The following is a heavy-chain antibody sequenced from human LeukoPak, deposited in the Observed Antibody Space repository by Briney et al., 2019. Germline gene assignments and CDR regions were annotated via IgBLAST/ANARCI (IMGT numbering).Heavy chain of an antibody. CDR3: AKEGGYDFEETFDY. Sequence: GGSLRLSCAASGFTFSSYAMSWVRQAPGKGLEWVSGISWNSGSIGYADSVKGRFTISRDNAKNSLYLQMNSLRAEDTALYYCAKEGGYDFEETFDYWGQGTLVTVSS. V-gene: IGHV3-9*01. CDR1: GFTFSSYA. D-gene: IGHD5-12*01. CDR2: ISWNSGSI. J-gene: IGHJ4*02.